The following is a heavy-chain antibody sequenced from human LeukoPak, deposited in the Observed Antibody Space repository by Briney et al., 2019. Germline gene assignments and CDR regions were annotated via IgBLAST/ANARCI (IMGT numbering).Heavy chain of an antibody. V-gene: IGHV3-23*01. Sequence: GGSLRLSCAASGFTFSSYAMGWVRQAPGKGLEWVSAISGSGGSTYYADSVKGRFTISRDNSKNTLYLQMNSLRAEDTAVYYCATRGYSYGYFDYWGQGTLVTVSS. CDR2: ISGSGGST. CDR3: ATRGYSYGYFDY. D-gene: IGHD5-18*01. J-gene: IGHJ4*02. CDR1: GFTFSSYA.